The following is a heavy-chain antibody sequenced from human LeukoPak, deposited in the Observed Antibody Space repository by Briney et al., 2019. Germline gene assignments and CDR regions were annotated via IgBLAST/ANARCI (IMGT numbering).Heavy chain of an antibody. CDR1: GYTFTSYG. D-gene: IGHD3-22*01. Sequence: ASVKVSCTASGYTFTSYGISWVRHAPGQGLEWMGWISAYNGNTNYAQKLQGRVTMTTDTSTSTAYMELRSLRSDDTAVYYCARLVYYDSSGHFSDYWGQGTLVTVSS. CDR2: ISAYNGNT. V-gene: IGHV1-18*01. J-gene: IGHJ4*02. CDR3: ARLVYYDSSGHFSDY.